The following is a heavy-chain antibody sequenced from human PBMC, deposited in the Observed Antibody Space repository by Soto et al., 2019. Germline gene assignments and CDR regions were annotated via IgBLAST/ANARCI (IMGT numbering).Heavy chain of an antibody. Sequence: QVQLVESGGGVVQPGRSLRLSCAASGFTFSSYGMHWVRQAPCKGLEWVAVISYDGSNKYYADSVKGRFTISRDNSKNTLYLQMNSLRAEDTAVYYCAKGSIQLWALDYWGQGTLVTVSS. J-gene: IGHJ4*02. CDR3: AKGSIQLWALDY. CDR2: ISYDGSNK. CDR1: GFTFSSYG. V-gene: IGHV3-30*18. D-gene: IGHD5-18*01.